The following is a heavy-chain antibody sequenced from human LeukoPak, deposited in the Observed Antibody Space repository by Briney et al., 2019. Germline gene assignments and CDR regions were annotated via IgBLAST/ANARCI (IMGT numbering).Heavy chain of an antibody. Sequence: ASVKVSCKASGYTFTGYYMHWVRQAPGQGLEWMGWINPNSGGTNYAQKFQGRVTMTRDTSISTAYMELSRLRSDDTAVYYCARAEQYCSSTSCYEGMSRWGQGTLVTVSS. CDR2: INPNSGGT. V-gene: IGHV1-2*02. CDR3: ARAEQYCSSTSCYEGMSR. J-gene: IGHJ4*02. D-gene: IGHD2-2*01. CDR1: GYTFTGYY.